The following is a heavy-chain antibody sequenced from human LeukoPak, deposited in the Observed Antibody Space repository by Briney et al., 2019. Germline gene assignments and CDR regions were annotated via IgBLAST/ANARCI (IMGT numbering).Heavy chain of an antibody. J-gene: IGHJ3*02. CDR1: GYSISSGYY. D-gene: IGHD1-26*01. V-gene: IGHV4-38-2*02. Sequence: SETLSLTCTVSGYSISSGYYWGWIRQPPGKGLEWIGSIYHSGSTYYNPSLKSRVTISVDTSKNQFSLKLSSVTAADTAVYYCARDLIVGATGGAFDIWGQGTMVTVSS. CDR2: IYHSGST. CDR3: ARDLIVGATGGAFDI.